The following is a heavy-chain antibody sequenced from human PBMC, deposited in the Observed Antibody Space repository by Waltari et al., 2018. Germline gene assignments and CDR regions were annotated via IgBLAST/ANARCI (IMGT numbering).Heavy chain of an antibody. Sequence: EVQLVESGGGLVQPGRSLRLSCTASGFTFGDYAMSWVRQAPGKGVGWVGFIGSKAYGGTTEYAAAVKGRFTISRDDSKSIAYLQRTSLKTEDTAVYYCTRDPRGGGPIYFDYWGQGTLVTVSS. CDR2: IGSKAYGGTT. J-gene: IGHJ4*02. V-gene: IGHV3-49*04. CDR3: TRDPRGGGPIYFDY. D-gene: IGHD3-10*01. CDR1: GFTFGDYA.